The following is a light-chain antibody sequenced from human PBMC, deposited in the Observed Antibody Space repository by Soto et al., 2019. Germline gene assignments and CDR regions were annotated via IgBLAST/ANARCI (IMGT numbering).Light chain of an antibody. CDR2: DAS. J-gene: IGKJ3*01. CDR3: QQRSNWV. V-gene: IGKV3-11*01. CDR1: QSVSIY. Sequence: ETVLTQSPATLSLSPGERATLSCRASQSVSIYLAWYQQKPGQAPRLLIYDASKRAPGIPARFSGSGSGTDFTLTISSLGPEDFGVYYCQQRSNWVFGPGTKVDIK.